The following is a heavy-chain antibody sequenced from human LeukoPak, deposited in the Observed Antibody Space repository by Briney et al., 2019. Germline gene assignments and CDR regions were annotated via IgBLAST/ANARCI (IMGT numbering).Heavy chain of an antibody. CDR3: ARTSGITIFGVVINRRRPRIDY. CDR2: IYHSGST. CDR1: GGSISSGGYY. J-gene: IGHJ4*02. D-gene: IGHD3-3*01. V-gene: IGHV4-30-2*01. Sequence: PSQTLSLTCTVSGGSISSGGYYWSWIRQPPGKGLEWIGYIYHSGSTYYNPSLKSRVTISVDRSKNQFSLKLSSVTAADTAVYYCARTSGITIFGVVINRRRPRIDYWGQGTLVTVSS.